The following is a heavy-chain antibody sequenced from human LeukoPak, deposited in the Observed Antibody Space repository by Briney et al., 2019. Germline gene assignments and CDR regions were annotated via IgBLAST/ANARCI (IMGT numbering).Heavy chain of an antibody. Sequence: PGGSLRLSCAASGFTSSSDSMSWVRQAPGKGLEWISYIGSGSSPMFYADSVKGRFTISRDNAKNSLYLQLNSLKAEDTAVYYCARVLIPAAAFDIWGQGTMVTVSS. CDR3: ARVLIPAAAFDI. J-gene: IGHJ3*02. D-gene: IGHD2-2*01. V-gene: IGHV3-48*04. CDR1: GFTSSSDS. CDR2: IGSGSSPM.